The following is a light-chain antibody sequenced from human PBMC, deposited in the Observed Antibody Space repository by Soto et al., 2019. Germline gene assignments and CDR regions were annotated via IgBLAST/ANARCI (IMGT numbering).Light chain of an antibody. Sequence: QSVLTQPASVSGSPGQSITISCSGTSSDVGGYNYGSWYQQHPGKAPKLIIYEVSNRPSGSSNRFSGSKSADTASLTISPLQADDEADPYCRSYTPKTALARVFGNGTQAPVL. J-gene: IGLJ1*01. CDR3: RSYTPKTALARV. V-gene: IGLV2-14*01. CDR2: EVS. CDR1: SSDVGGYNY.